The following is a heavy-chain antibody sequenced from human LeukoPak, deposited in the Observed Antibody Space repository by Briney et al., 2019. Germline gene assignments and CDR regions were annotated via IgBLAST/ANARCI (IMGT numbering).Heavy chain of an antibody. CDR3: ARTSSWYAGAWFDS. CDR1: RGSIRTADYY. Sequence: SETLSLTCTVSRGSIRTADYYWAWVRQPPGEGLEWLGSIYLSGTPYFNPSLKSRVAVSIDTSKNQFSLKVTSVNASDTAVYFCARTSSWYAGAWFDSWGQGTLVTVSS. D-gene: IGHD6-13*01. J-gene: IGHJ5*01. V-gene: IGHV4-39*01. CDR2: IYLSGTP.